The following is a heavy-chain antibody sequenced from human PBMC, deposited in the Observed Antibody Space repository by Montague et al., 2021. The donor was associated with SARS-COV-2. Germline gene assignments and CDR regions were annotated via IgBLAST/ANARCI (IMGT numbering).Heavy chain of an antibody. D-gene: IGHD1-1*01. CDR1: GDSISSTDHY. Sequence: SETLSLTCTVSGDSISSTDHYWAWMRQPPGKGLEWIASIFYSGSTYYNPSLKSRVTISVDTSKNLFSLQLNSVTPADTSVYYCARHLRVGNRWNGFEADCWGQGALV. CDR3: ARHLRVGNRWNGFEADC. J-gene: IGHJ4*02. CDR2: IFYSGST. V-gene: IGHV4-39*01.